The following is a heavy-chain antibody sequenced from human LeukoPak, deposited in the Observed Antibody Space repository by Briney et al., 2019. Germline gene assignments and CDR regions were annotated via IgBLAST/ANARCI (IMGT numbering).Heavy chain of an antibody. V-gene: IGHV4-31*03. J-gene: IGHJ5*02. CDR1: GGSISSGGYY. Sequence: SETLSLTCTVSGGSISSGGYYWSWIRQHPGKGLEWIGYIYYSGSTYYNPSLKSRVTISVDTSKNQFSLKLSSVTAADTAVYYCARDREDVGNWFDPWGQGTLVTVSS. CDR3: ARDREDVGNWFDP. CDR2: IYYSGST. D-gene: IGHD1-26*01.